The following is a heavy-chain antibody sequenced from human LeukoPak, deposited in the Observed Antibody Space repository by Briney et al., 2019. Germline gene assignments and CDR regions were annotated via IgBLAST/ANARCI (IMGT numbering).Heavy chain of an antibody. V-gene: IGHV1-2*02. CDR2: INPNSGGT. CDR3: ARGGVYSSSSFDY. D-gene: IGHD6-6*01. Sequence: ASVRVSCKASGYTFTGYYMHWVRQAPGQGLEWMGWINPNSGGTNYAQKFQGRVTMTRDMSTSTVYMELSSLRSEDTAVYYCARGGVYSSSSFDYWGQGTLVTVSS. J-gene: IGHJ4*02. CDR1: GYTFTGYY.